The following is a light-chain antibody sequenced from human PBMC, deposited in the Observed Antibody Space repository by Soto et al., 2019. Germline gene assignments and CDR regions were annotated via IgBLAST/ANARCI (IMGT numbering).Light chain of an antibody. V-gene: IGKV2-30*01. Sequence: DVVMTQSPLSLPVTLGQPASISCRSSQSLAYRDGNTYLSWFQQRPGQSPRRLIYRVSNRDSGVPDRFRGSGSGTDFPLKISRVEAEDVGVYYCMQGTHWPLTFGGGTRVEIK. CDR2: RVS. CDR1: QSLAYRDGNTY. J-gene: IGKJ4*01. CDR3: MQGTHWPLT.